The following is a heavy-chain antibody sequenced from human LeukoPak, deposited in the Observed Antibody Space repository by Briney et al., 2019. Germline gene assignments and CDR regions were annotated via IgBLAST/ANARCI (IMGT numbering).Heavy chain of an antibody. V-gene: IGHV3-7*01. Sequence: GGSLRLSCAASGFTFSSHWMSWVRQAPGKGLEWVANIKKDGSEKYYVDAVKGRFTISRDNAKTSLYLQMNSLRAEDTAVYYYARDLSGIAGYTYGRGIDYWGQGTLVTVSS. D-gene: IGHD5-18*01. CDR2: IKKDGSEK. CDR1: GFTFSSHW. CDR3: ARDLSGIAGYTYGRGIDY. J-gene: IGHJ4*02.